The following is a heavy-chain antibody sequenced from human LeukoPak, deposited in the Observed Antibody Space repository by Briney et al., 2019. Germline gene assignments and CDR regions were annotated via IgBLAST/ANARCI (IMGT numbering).Heavy chain of an antibody. CDR3: ARNDYSGTHWYFDL. V-gene: IGHV4-59*01. Sequence: PSETLSLTCTVSGGSIGSYYWNWIRQPPGKGLEWIGYIHYSGSTNYNPSLKSRVTISVDTSKNQFSLKLSSVIAADTAVYYCARNDYSGTHWYFDLWGRGTLVTVSS. J-gene: IGHJ2*01. CDR1: GGSIGSYY. CDR2: IHYSGST. D-gene: IGHD4-23*01.